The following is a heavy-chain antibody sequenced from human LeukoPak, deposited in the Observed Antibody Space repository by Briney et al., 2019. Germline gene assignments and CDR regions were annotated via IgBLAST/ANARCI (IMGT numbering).Heavy chain of an antibody. CDR1: GFTFSSYG. Sequence: GGSLRLSCAASGFTFSSYGMSWVRQAPGKGLEWVSAIGGRDGSTYYADSVKGRFTISRDNSKNTLYLQMNSLRDEDTAVFYCATDRGWFFDNWGQGTLVTVAS. CDR3: ATDRGWFFDN. D-gene: IGHD6-19*01. CDR2: IGGRDGST. V-gene: IGHV3-23*01. J-gene: IGHJ4*02.